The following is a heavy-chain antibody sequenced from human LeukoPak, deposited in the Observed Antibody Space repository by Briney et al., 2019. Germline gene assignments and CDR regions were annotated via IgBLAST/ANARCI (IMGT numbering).Heavy chain of an antibody. Sequence: SETLSLTCTVSGGSISSSSYYWGWIRQPPGKGLEWIGSIYYSGSTYYNPSLKSRVTISVDTSKNQFSLKLSSVTAADTAVYYCARDHGGIHDAFDIWGQGTMVTVSS. CDR1: GGSISSSSYY. V-gene: IGHV4-39*07. CDR3: ARDHGGIHDAFDI. J-gene: IGHJ3*02. D-gene: IGHD4-23*01. CDR2: IYYSGST.